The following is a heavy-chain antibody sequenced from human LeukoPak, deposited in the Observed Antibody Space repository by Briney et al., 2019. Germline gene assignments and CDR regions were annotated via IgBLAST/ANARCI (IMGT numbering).Heavy chain of an antibody. Sequence: SETLSLTCAVYGGSFSGYYWSWIRQPPGKGLEWIGEINHSGSTYYNPSLKSRVTISVDTSKNQFSLKLSSVTAADTAVYYCARSQGQWLVPRPDYWGQGTLVTVSS. V-gene: IGHV4-34*01. CDR3: ARSQGQWLVPRPDY. D-gene: IGHD6-19*01. CDR1: GGSFSGYY. CDR2: INHSGST. J-gene: IGHJ4*02.